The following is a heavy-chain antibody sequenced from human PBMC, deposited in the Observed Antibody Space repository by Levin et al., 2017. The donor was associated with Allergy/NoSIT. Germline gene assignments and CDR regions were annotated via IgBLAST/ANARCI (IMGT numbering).Heavy chain of an antibody. CDR3: ARHLLAAGREYDY. D-gene: IGHD6-13*01. Sequence: GGSLRLSCTASGFTFSNYPMSWVRQTPGKGLEWISAIGASSGTTYYTDSVKGRFTIPKDYSNHILYLHMNTLRAEDTAVYYCARHLLAAGREYDYWGQGALVTVSS. V-gene: IGHV3-23*01. CDR1: GFTFSNYP. J-gene: IGHJ4*02. CDR2: IGASSGTT.